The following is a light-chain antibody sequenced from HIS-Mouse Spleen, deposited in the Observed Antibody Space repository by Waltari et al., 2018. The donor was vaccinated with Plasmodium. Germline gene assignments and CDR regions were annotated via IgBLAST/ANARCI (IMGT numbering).Light chain of an antibody. J-gene: IGKJ1*01. CDR2: GAS. V-gene: IGKV3-15*01. CDR3: QQYNNWPRGT. Sequence: EIVMTQSPATLSVSPGERATLSCRASQSVSSNLAWYQQKPGQAPRLLIYGASTRATGIPAMFSGSGSGTEFTLTISSMQSEDFAVYYCQQYNNWPRGTFGQGTKVEIK. CDR1: QSVSSN.